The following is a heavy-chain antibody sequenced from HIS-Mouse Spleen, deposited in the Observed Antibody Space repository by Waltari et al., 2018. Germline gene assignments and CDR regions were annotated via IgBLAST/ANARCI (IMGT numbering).Heavy chain of an antibody. D-gene: IGHD3-22*01. CDR3: ASLGYYDSSGYYRYYFDY. Sequence: QVQLQQWGAGLLKPSETLSLTCAVDGGSFSGYYCRWLRQPPGKGLEWIGEINHSGSTNYNPSLKRRVTISVDTSKNQFSLKLSSVTAADTAVYYCASLGYYDSSGYYRYYFDYWGQGTLVTVSS. CDR1: GGSFSGYY. CDR2: INHSGST. V-gene: IGHV4-34*01. J-gene: IGHJ4*02.